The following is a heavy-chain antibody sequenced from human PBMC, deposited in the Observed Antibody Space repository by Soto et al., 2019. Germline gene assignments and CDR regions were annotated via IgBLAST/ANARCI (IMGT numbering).Heavy chain of an antibody. J-gene: IGHJ6*02. V-gene: IGHV1-18*01. CDR2: ISTYNGDT. CDR3: ARAGAAPYSYYGMDV. Sequence: QVQLVQSGAEVRKPGASVKVSCKASGYTFSTSGMSWLRQAPGQGLEWMGWISTYNGDTNDAPKFQDRVTMTSDTSTSTVYMELRSLRSDDTAVYYCARAGAAPYSYYGMDVWGQGTRVTVSS. CDR1: GYTFSTSG. D-gene: IGHD2-15*01.